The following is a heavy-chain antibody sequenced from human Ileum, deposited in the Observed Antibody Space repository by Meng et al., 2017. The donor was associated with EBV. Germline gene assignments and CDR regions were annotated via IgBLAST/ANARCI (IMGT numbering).Heavy chain of an antibody. V-gene: IGHV3-74*01. J-gene: IGHJ4*02. CDR2: IENDGTTT. CDR1: GFSLSSYW. Sequence: GHRVGLGGGLIQPGGSLLLACAASGFSLSSYWMHWVRQAPGKGLVWVSHIENDGTTTKYADSEKGRFAVSRDNAKSTLDLQMNSLRVDDTGVYFCVRDSPHANFDYWGQGALVTVSS. CDR3: VRDSPHANFDY. D-gene: IGHD2-8*01.